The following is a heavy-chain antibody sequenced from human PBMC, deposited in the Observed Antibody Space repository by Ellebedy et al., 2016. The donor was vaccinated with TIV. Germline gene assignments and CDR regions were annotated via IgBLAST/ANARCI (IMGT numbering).Heavy chain of an antibody. V-gene: IGHV3-7*03. J-gene: IGHJ3*01. D-gene: IGHD4-17*01. Sequence: GGFLRLSCGASGFSFTSYWMSWIRQAPGKGLEWVSNINQDGSVKYYVDSVRGRFTISRDSAKASLYLEMNSLRAEDTAIYYCATDGSYGDYRSPAHAFVFWGQGTMVTVSS. CDR3: ATDGSYGDYRSPAHAFVF. CDR2: INQDGSVK. CDR1: GFSFTSYW.